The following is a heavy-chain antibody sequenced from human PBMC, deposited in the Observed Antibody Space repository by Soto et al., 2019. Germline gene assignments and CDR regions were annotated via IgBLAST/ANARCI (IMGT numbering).Heavy chain of an antibody. CDR2: IYYSGST. D-gene: IGHD2-8*01. CDR3: ARGYFTNGVCYNAPIFDY. Sequence: SETLSLTCTVSGGSISSYYWSWIRQPPGKGLEWIGYIYYSGSTNYNPSLKSRVTISVDTSKNQFSLKLSSVTAADTAVYYCARGYFTNGVCYNAPIFDYWGQGTLVTVSS. V-gene: IGHV4-59*08. CDR1: GGSISSYY. J-gene: IGHJ4*02.